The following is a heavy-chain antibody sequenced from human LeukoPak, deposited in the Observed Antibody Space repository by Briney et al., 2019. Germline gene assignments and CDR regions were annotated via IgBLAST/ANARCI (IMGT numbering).Heavy chain of an antibody. CDR3: AKDQGFLVGGTTGYFDS. Sequence: HAGGSLRLSCAASGFTFSSYAMSWVRQAPGKGLEWVAGISDSGGSTYYADSVRGRFTISRDSSENTLYLQMNSLRAEDTAIYYCAKDQGFLVGGTTGYFDSWGQGTLVTVSS. V-gene: IGHV3-23*01. CDR1: GFTFSSYA. D-gene: IGHD1-26*01. CDR2: ISDSGGST. J-gene: IGHJ4*02.